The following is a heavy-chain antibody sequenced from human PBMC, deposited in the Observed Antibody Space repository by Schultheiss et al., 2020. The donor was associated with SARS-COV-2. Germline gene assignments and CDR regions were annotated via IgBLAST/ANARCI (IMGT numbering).Heavy chain of an antibody. CDR3: ARSLRGYSDYYYYYMDV. V-gene: IGHV4-39*01. CDR2: IYYSGST. CDR1: GGSISSYY. J-gene: IGHJ6*03. D-gene: IGHD5-12*01. Sequence: SQTLSLTCTVSGGSISSYYWGWIRQPPGKGLEWIGSIYYSGSTYYNPSLKSRVTISVDTSKNQFSLKLSSVTAADTAVYYCARSLRGYSDYYYYYMDVWGKGTMVTVSS.